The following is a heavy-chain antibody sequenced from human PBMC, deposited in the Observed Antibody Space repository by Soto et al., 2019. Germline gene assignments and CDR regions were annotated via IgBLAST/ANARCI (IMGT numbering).Heavy chain of an antibody. D-gene: IGHD6-13*01. J-gene: IGHJ5*02. Sequence: SETLSLTCTVYGGSFSDYYWSWIRQPPGKGLEWIGEINHSGSTNYNPSFKSRVTISVDTSKNQFPLKLSSVTAADTAVYYCARGRRQQLVRSQYNWFDPWGQGTLVTVSS. CDR1: GGSFSDYY. CDR2: INHSGST. CDR3: ARGRRQQLVRSQYNWFDP. V-gene: IGHV4-34*01.